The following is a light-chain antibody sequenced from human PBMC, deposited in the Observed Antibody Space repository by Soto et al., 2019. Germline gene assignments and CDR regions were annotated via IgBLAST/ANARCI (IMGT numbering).Light chain of an antibody. CDR2: GAS. CDR3: MQDTTWPPGT. Sequence: VVSQSAGAVSLSPGERATLSCRASHSVSSTYLAWYQQKPGQAPRLLIYGASSRATGIPDRFSGSGSGTDFTLNISRVEAEDLAVYYCMQDTTWPPGTFAQGTRLEIK. CDR1: HSVSSTY. V-gene: IGKV3-20*01. J-gene: IGKJ5*01.